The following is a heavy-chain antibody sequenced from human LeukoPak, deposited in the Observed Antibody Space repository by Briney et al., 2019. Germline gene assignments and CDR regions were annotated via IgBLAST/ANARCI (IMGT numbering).Heavy chain of an antibody. CDR1: GFTFSSYG. CDR2: ISGSGGST. Sequence: PGGSLRLSCAASGFTFSSYGMSWVRQAPGKGLEWVSAISGSGGSTYYADSVKGRFTISRDNSKNTLYLQMNSLRAEDTAVYYCAKVRYSSGYFDYWGQGTLVTVSS. CDR3: AKVRYSSGYFDY. D-gene: IGHD6-19*01. J-gene: IGHJ4*02. V-gene: IGHV3-23*01.